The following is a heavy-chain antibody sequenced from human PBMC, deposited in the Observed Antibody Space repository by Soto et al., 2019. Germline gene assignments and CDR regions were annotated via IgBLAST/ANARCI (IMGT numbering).Heavy chain of an antibody. CDR1: GFTVSSNY. Sequence: PGGSLRLSCAASGFTVSSNYMSWVRQAPGKGLEWVSVIYSGGSTYYADSVKGRFAISRHNSKNTLYLQMNSLRAEDTAVYYCAREMGYCSSTSCYGYYFDYWGQGTLVTVSS. J-gene: IGHJ4*02. D-gene: IGHD2-2*01. CDR2: IYSGGST. CDR3: AREMGYCSSTSCYGYYFDY. V-gene: IGHV3-53*04.